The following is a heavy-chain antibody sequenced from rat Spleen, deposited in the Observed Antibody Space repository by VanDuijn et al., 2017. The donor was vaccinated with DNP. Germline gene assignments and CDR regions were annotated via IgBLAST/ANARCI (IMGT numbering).Heavy chain of an antibody. CDR2: LSYNGGTP. J-gene: IGHJ4*01. CDR1: GFIFSNHW. Sequence: EVKLVESGGGLVQPGRSLKLSCVASGFIFSNHWMTWIRQAPGKGLEWVATLSYNGGTPYYRDSVKGRFTISRDNAKSTLYLQMDSLRSEDTATYYCARHRTIMPYYYAMDAWGQGASVTVSS. CDR3: ARHRTIMPYYYAMDA. D-gene: IGHD1-12*01. V-gene: IGHV5-31*01.